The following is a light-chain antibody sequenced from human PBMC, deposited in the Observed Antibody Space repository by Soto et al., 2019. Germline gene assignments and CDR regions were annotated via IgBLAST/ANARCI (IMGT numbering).Light chain of an antibody. J-gene: IGLJ1*01. V-gene: IGLV2-14*01. CDR3: SSYTISSTLYV. CDR2: DVS. Sequence: QSALTQPASVSGSPGQSITISCTGTRSDVGGYNYVSWYQPHPGKVPKLMIYDVSNRPSGVSNRFSGSKSGNTASLTISGLQAEDEADYYCSSYTISSTLYVFGTGTKLTVL. CDR1: RSDVGGYNY.